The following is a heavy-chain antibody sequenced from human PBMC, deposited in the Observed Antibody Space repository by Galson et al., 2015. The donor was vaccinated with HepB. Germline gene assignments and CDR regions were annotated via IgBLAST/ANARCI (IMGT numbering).Heavy chain of an antibody. CDR1: GFTLRSFG. J-gene: IGHJ5*02. D-gene: IGHD2-15*01. CDR3: ARDGSHYELDL. CDR2: VKSPGSGLDWPSFMKSRGSDK. Sequence: SLRLSCAASGFTLRSFGMHWVRRAPGRGLEWISFVKSPGSGLDWPSFMKSRGSDKTYANAVKGRFTITRDDSTKTIFLQMESLRVDDTAVYYFARDGSHYELDLWGQGTRVTVSS. V-gene: IGHV3-33*02.